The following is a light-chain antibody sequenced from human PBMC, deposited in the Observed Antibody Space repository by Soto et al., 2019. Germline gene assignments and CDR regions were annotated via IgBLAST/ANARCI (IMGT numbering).Light chain of an antibody. CDR1: QSISGW. Sequence: MQMTQPTATLSASVGDRVTITRRASQSISGWLAWYQQKPGKAPKLLIYDVSSLDSGVPPRFSGIGSGTEFTLTISRLQPGDLATYYCQQYNTSWTFGQGTKVDIK. V-gene: IGKV1-5*01. CDR2: DVS. J-gene: IGKJ1*01. CDR3: QQYNTSWT.